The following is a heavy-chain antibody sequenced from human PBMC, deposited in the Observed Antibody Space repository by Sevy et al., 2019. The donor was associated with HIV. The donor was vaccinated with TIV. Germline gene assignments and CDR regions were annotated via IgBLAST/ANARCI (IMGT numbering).Heavy chain of an antibody. CDR3: ARASQQLVLLREYYFDY. CDR1: GFTFNIYS. CDR2: IISSSSYI. V-gene: IGHV3-21*01. D-gene: IGHD6-13*01. Sequence: GGSLRLSCAASGFTFNIYSMNWVRQAPGKGLEWVSSIISSSSYIYYADSLKGRFTVSRDNAKNSLYLQMNSLRAEDTAVYYCARASQQLVLLREYYFDYWGQGTLVTVSS. J-gene: IGHJ4*02.